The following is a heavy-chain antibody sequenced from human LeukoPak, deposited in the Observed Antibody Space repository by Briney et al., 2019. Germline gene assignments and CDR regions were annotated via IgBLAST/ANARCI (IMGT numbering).Heavy chain of an antibody. V-gene: IGHV3-74*01. J-gene: IGHJ6*02. Sequence: PGGSLRLSCAASGFTFSSYWMSWVRQAPGKGLMWVSQINSDGSATSCADPVKGRCTISRVNAKNMLYLEMNSLRVEDTAVYFCTRDHGLDVWGQGTTVTVSS. CDR2: INSDGSAT. CDR1: GFTFSSYW. CDR3: TRDHGLDV.